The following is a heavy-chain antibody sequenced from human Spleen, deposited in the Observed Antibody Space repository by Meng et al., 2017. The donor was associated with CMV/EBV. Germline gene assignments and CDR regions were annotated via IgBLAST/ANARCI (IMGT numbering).Heavy chain of an antibody. V-gene: IGHV4-59*12. CDR2: VYYSGST. CDR3: ARWNHENYFDY. D-gene: IGHD1-14*01. CDR1: GVSISSYY. J-gene: IGHJ4*02. Sequence: SETLSLTCTVSGVSISSYYWTWIRQPPGKGLEWIGYVYYSGSTNYNPSLKSRVTISVDTSKNQFSLKLSSVTAADTAVYYCARWNHENYFDYWGQGTLVTVSS.